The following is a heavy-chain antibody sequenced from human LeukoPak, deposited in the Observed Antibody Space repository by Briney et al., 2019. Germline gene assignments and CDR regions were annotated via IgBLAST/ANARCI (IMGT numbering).Heavy chain of an antibody. V-gene: IGHV3-23*01. J-gene: IGHJ4*02. CDR3: AKDRRYSSGWYYFDY. D-gene: IGHD6-19*01. CDR2: ISGSGGST. CDR1: GFTFSSYA. Sequence: RPGGSLRLSCAASGFTFSSYAMSWVRQAPGKGLEWVSAISGSGGSTYYADSVKGRFTISRDNSKNTLYLQMNSLRAEDTAVYYCAKDRRYSSGWYYFDYWGQGTLVTVSS.